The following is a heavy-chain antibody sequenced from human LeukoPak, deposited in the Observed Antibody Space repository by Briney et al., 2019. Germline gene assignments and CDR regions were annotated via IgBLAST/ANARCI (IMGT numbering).Heavy chain of an antibody. V-gene: IGHV3-48*03. CDR2: ISSNGYTI. D-gene: IGHD5-18*01. CDR1: GFTFSSYE. J-gene: IGHJ4*02. Sequence: GGSLRLSCAASGFTFSSYEMNWVRQAPGKGLEWISYISSNGYTIYYADSVKGRFTVSRDDSKNSLYLQMNTLRAEDTAVYFCSTATYSSGYHYFESWGQGTLVTVSS. CDR3: STATYSSGYHYFES.